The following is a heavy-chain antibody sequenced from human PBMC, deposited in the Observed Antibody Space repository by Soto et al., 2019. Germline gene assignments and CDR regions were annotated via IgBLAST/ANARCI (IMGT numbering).Heavy chain of an antibody. CDR2: IYYTGNA. Sequence: SETLSLTCTVAGGSISSYYWSWIRQPPGKGLEWIGYIYYTGNATYNPSLRSRVTISVDTSKNQFSLKLNPVPAADTAVYYCARHYVSGTYPLDYWGHGALVTVSS. CDR3: ARHYVSGTYPLDY. V-gene: IGHV4-59*08. D-gene: IGHD3-10*01. CDR1: GGSISSYY. J-gene: IGHJ4*01.